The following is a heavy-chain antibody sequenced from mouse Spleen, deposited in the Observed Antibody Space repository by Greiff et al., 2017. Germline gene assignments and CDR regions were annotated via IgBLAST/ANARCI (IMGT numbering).Heavy chain of an antibody. D-gene: IGHD2-4*01. CDR2: INPNYGTT. CDR1: GYSFTDYN. V-gene: IGHV1-39*01. J-gene: IGHJ4*01. Sequence: QLQESGPELVKPGASVKISCKASGYSFTDYNMNLVKQSNGKSLEWIGVINPNYGTTSYNQKFKGKATLTVDQSSSTAYMQLNSLTSEDSAVYYCARGYDYDGDAMDYWGQGTSVTVSS. CDR3: ARGYDYDGDAMDY.